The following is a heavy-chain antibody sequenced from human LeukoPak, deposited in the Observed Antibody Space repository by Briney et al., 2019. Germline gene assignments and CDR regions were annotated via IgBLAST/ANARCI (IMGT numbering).Heavy chain of an antibody. CDR1: GFTVSSNY. Sequence: IQPGGSLRLSCAASGFTVSSNYMNWVRQAPGKGLEWVSIIYSGGNTHYADSVKGRFTISRDNSQNTLYLQMNSLRPEDTAVYYCARLLYYYDSSIYQRYFDHWGQGTLVTVSS. CDR3: ARLLYYYDSSIYQRYFDH. CDR2: IYSGGNT. J-gene: IGHJ4*02. D-gene: IGHD3-22*01. V-gene: IGHV3-53*01.